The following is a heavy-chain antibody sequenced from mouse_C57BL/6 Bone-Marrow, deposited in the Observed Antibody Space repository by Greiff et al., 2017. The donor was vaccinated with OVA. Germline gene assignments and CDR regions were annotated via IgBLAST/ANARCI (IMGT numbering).Heavy chain of an antibody. Sequence: DVKLLESGPGLVKPSQSLSLTCSVTGYSITSGYYWNWIRQFPGNKLEWMGYISYDGSNNYNQTLKNRISITRDTSKNKFFLKLNSVTTEDTATYYCARNAYYSNYDYYAMDYWGQGTSVTVSS. D-gene: IGHD2-5*01. CDR3: ARNAYYSNYDYYAMDY. CDR1: GYSITSGYY. CDR2: ISYDGSN. V-gene: IGHV3-6*01. J-gene: IGHJ4*01.